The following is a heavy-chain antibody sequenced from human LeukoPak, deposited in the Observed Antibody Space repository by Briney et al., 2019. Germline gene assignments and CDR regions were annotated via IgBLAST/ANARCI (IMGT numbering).Heavy chain of an antibody. CDR2: IYPRDGST. V-gene: IGHV1-46*01. J-gene: IGHJ4*02. CDR3: ARDQECFDY. Sequence: GASVKVSCKASGYTFTSNYIHWVRQAPGQGLEWMGMIYPRDGSTSYAQKFQGRVTVTRDTSTSTVHMELSGLRSEDTAVYYCARDQECFDYWGQGTLVTVSS. D-gene: IGHD2/OR15-2a*01. CDR1: GYTFTSNY.